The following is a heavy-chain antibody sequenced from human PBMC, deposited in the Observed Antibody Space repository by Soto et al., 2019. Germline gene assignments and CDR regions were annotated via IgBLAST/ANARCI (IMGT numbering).Heavy chain of an antibody. D-gene: IGHD3-22*01. Sequence: SETLSLTCTVSGGSISSYYWSWIRQPPGKGLEWIGYIYYSGSTNYNPSLKSRVTISVDTSKNQFSLKLSSVTAADTAVYYCARTAQSYDSSFFDYWGQGTLVTVSS. V-gene: IGHV4-59*01. J-gene: IGHJ4*02. CDR2: IYYSGST. CDR3: ARTAQSYDSSFFDY. CDR1: GGSISSYY.